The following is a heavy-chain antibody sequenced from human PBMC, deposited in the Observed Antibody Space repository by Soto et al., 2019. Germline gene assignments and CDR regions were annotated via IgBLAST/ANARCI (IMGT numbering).Heavy chain of an antibody. J-gene: IGHJ6*02. V-gene: IGHV4-59*01. CDR2: IYYSGST. CDR1: GGSISSYY. D-gene: IGHD1-1*01. CDR3: ARGGTPDYYYGMDV. Sequence: QVQLQESGPGLVKPSETLSLTCTVSGGSISSYYWSWIRQPPGKGLEWIGYIYYSGSTNYNPSLKSRVTISVDTSKNQFSLKLSSVTAADTAVYYCARGGTPDYYYGMDVWGQGTTVTVSS.